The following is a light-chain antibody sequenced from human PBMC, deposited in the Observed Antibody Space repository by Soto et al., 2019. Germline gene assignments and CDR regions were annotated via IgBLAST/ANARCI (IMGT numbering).Light chain of an antibody. V-gene: IGKV3-20*01. J-gene: IGKJ1*01. CDR1: QSVSSSY. CDR3: QQFGSSSWT. Sequence: ESVLTQSPGTLSLSPGEKATLSCRASQSVSSSYLAWYQQKPGQAPRLLIYGASSRATVIPDRFSGSGSGTDFTLTVSRLEPEDFAVYYCQQFGSSSWTFGQGTNVEIK. CDR2: GAS.